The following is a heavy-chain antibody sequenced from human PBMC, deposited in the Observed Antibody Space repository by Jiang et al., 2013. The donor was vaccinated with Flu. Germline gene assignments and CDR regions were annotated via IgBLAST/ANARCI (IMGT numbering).Heavy chain of an antibody. CDR3: ARRSIVRANYYFDY. Sequence: WISYISSSGSTIXYADSVKGRFTISRDNAKNSLYLQMNSLRAEDTAVYYCARRSIVRANYYFDYWGQGTLVTVSS. J-gene: IGHJ4*02. V-gene: IGHV3-11*01. D-gene: IGHD1-26*01. CDR2: ISSSGSTI.